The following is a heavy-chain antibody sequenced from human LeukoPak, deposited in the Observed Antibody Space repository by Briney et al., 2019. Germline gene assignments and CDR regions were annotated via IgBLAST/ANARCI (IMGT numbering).Heavy chain of an antibody. CDR3: AKDDYSSGWTDAYFDY. Sequence: GCLRLSPAPSRFTFTTYAMSSVPQAPRERLWWGSAIFGSGGITYSAYSVNGRVSTSRDNSKNTLYLQMNSLRAEDTAVYNCAKDDYSSGWTDAYFDYWGQGTLVTVSS. J-gene: IGHJ4*02. D-gene: IGHD6-19*01. V-gene: IGHV3-23*01. CDR2: IFGSGGIT. CDR1: RFTFTTYA.